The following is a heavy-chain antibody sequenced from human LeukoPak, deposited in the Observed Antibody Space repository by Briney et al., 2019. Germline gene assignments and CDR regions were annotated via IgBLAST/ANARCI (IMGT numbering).Heavy chain of an antibody. CDR2: INWNSGNI. J-gene: IGHJ4*02. D-gene: IGHD6-13*01. V-gene: IGHV3-9*01. CDR3: AKDSVGSAGTIDY. Sequence: GGSLRLSCVASGFTFEDYAMDWVRHAPGKGLEWVSGINWNSGNIGYADSVKGRFTISRDNARKSLHLQMSSLRAEDTALYYCAKDSVGSAGTIDYWGQGTLVTVSS. CDR1: GFTFEDYA.